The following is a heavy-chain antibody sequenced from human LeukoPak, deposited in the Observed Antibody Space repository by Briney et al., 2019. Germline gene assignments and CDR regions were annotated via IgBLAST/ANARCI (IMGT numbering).Heavy chain of an antibody. V-gene: IGHV3-73*01. D-gene: IGHD3-10*01. CDR2: IRSKANSYAT. CDR1: GFTFSGSA. J-gene: IGHJ5*02. Sequence: GGSLKLSCAASGFTFSGSAMHWVRQASGKGLEWVGRIRSKANSYATAYAASVKGRFTISRDNAKNTLYLQMNSLRDEDTAVYYCARESGYHGSGFDPWGQGTLVTVSS. CDR3: ARESGYHGSGFDP.